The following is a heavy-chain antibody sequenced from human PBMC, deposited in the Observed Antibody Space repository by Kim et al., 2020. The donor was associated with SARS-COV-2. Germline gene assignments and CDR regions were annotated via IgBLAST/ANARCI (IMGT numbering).Heavy chain of an antibody. CDR3: ARSYCSGGSCSGA. J-gene: IGHJ5*02. Sequence: NPSLKSRVTISVDTSKNQFSLKLSSVTAADTAVYYCARSYCSGGSCSGAWGQGTLVTVSS. V-gene: IGHV4-34*01. D-gene: IGHD2-15*01.